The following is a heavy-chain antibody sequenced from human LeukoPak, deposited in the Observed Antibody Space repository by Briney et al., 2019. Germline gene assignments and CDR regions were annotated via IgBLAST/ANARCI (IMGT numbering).Heavy chain of an antibody. CDR3: ARVPYCSSTSCIPFRWFDP. Sequence: SETLSLTCTVSAGSISSDSYYWGWIRQPPGKGLEWIGSIYYSGSTYYNPSLKSRVTISVDTSKNQFSLKLSSVTAADTAVYYCARVPYCSSTSCIPFRWFDPWGQGTLVTVSS. V-gene: IGHV4-39*07. CDR2: IYYSGST. CDR1: AGSISSDSYY. D-gene: IGHD2-2*01. J-gene: IGHJ5*02.